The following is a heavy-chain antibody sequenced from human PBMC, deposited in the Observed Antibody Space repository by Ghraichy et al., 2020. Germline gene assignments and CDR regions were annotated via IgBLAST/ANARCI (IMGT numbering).Heavy chain of an antibody. CDR3: AKARLSVRGIAASYYFDY. V-gene: IGHV3-30*18. J-gene: IGHJ4*02. CDR1: GFTFSSYG. CDR2: ISYDGSNK. Sequence: GGSLRLSCAASGFTFSSYGMHWVRQAPGKGLEWVAVISYDGSNKYYADSVKGRFTISRDNSKNTLYLQMNSLRAEDTAVYYCAKARLSVRGIAASYYFDYWGQGTLVTVSS. D-gene: IGHD6-13*01.